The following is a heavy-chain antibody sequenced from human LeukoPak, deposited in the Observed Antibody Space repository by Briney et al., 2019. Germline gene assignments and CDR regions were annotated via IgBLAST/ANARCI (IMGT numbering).Heavy chain of an antibody. CDR3: ATDSRYCTNGVCYNIPIDD. D-gene: IGHD2-8*01. Sequence: ASVKISRKVPGYTSTDYYRHWGHQAPRKGLECLALVDPEDGVAIYTEKFQRRETITADSSTDTAYMGTSSLRSEDTSVYYCATDSRYCTNGVCYNIPIDDWGEGTLVTASS. CDR2: VDPEDGVA. J-gene: IGHJ4*02. CDR1: GYTSTDYY. V-gene: IGHV1-69-2*01.